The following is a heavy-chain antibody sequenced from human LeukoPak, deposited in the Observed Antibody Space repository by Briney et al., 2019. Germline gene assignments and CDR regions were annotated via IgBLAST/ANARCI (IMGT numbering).Heavy chain of an antibody. CDR2: IYSGGST. Sequence: PGGSLRLSCAASGFTVSSNYMSWVRQAPGKGLEWVSSIYSGGSTYYADSVKGRFTISGDNSKNTVYLQMNSLRAEDTAVFFCARVRLDRSERNLDAFENWGQGTMVTVSS. CDR1: GFTVSSNY. V-gene: IGHV3-53*01. D-gene: IGHD1-14*01. J-gene: IGHJ3*02. CDR3: ARVRLDRSERNLDAFEN.